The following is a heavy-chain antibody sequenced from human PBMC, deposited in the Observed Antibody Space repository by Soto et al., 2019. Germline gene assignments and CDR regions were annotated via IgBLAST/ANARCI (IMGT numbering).Heavy chain of an antibody. D-gene: IGHD1-26*01. CDR3: ARSRGSYFLESLDY. CDR2: IIPIFGPA. J-gene: IGHJ4*02. Sequence: SVKVSCKASGGTFSRYAISWVRQAPGQGLEWMGGIIPIFGPANYAQKFQGRVTITADESTSTAYMELSSLRSEDTAVYYCARSRGSYFLESLDYWGQGTLVTVSS. V-gene: IGHV1-69*13. CDR1: GGTFSRYA.